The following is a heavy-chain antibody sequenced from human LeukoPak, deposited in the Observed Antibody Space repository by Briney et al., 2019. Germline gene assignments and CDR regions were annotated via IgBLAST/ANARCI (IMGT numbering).Heavy chain of an antibody. CDR3: AREESSIAARPFDY. CDR1: GFTFSSYA. Sequence: GGSLRLPCAASGFTFSSYAMSWVRQAPGKGLEWVANIKQDGSEKYYVDSVKGRFTISRDNAKNSLYLQMNSLRAEDTAVYYCAREESSIAARPFDYWGQGTLVTVSS. J-gene: IGHJ4*02. CDR2: IKQDGSEK. V-gene: IGHV3-7*01. D-gene: IGHD6-6*01.